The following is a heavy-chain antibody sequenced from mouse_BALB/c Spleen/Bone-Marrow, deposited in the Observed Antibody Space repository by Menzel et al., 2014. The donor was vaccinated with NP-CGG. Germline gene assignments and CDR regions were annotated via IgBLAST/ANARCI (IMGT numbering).Heavy chain of an antibody. CDR3: ARFPIYYGNYGAMDY. Sequence: DLVKPGASVKLSCKASGYTFTSYWINWIKQRPGQGLEWIGRIAPGSGSTYYNEMFKGKATLTVDTSSSTAYIQLSSLSSEDFAVYFYARFPIYYGNYGAMDYWGQGTSVTVSS. D-gene: IGHD2-1*01. V-gene: IGHV1S41*01. J-gene: IGHJ4*01. CDR1: GYTFTSYW. CDR2: IAPGSGST.